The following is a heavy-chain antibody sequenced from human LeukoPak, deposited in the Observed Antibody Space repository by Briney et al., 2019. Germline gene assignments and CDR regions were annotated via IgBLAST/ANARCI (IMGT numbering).Heavy chain of an antibody. CDR2: ISSSSSTI. J-gene: IGHJ4*02. CDR3: ARDSKIQSYDFDY. V-gene: IGHV3-48*02. Sequence: AGSLSLTCPVSRFTFSSYNWNWIRQAPGKGLEWVSYISSSSSTIHYADSVKGRFTISRDNAKQSLYLQMNSLRDEDTAVYYCARDSKIQSYDFDYWGQVITVT. CDR1: RFTFSSYN. D-gene: IGHD2-2*01.